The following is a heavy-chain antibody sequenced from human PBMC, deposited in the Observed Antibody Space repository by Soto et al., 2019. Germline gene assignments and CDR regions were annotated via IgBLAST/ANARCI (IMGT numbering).Heavy chain of an antibody. V-gene: IGHV1-3*01. Sequence: WVRQAPGKRLEWMGWINAGNGNTKHSQKLQGRVTITTDTSASTAYMELSSLRSEDTAVYYCARDVAAADYWGQGTLVTVFS. J-gene: IGHJ4*02. CDR2: INAGNGNT. CDR3: ARDVAAADY. D-gene: IGHD6-13*01.